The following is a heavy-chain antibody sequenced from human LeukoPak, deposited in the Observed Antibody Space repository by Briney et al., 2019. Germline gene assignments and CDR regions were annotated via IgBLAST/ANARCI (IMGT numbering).Heavy chain of an antibody. D-gene: IGHD1-26*01. CDR3: ATRIVGAKKAFDI. V-gene: IGHV4-4*09. CDR2: IYTSGST. CDR1: GGSISSYY. J-gene: IGHJ3*02. Sequence: SETLSLTCTVSGGSISSYYWSWIRQPPGKGLEWIGYIYTSGSTNYNPSLKSRDTISVDTSKNQFSLKLSSVTAADTAVYYCATRIVGAKKAFDIWGQGTMVTVSS.